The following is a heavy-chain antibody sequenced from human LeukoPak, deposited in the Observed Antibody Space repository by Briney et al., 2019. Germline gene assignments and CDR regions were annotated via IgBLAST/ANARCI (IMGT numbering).Heavy chain of an antibody. CDR3: AKDGQSMPLPPYSYYFYMDV. J-gene: IGHJ6*03. CDR2: ISGTGDNT. D-gene: IGHD2/OR15-2a*01. Sequence: GGSLRLSCAASGFSFSSYVMSWVRQAPGKGLEWVSAISGTGDNTFYADSVKGRFTISRDNSKNTVYMQMNSLTAEDTAVYYCAKDGQSMPLPPYSYYFYMDVWGKGTTVTLSS. V-gene: IGHV3-23*01. CDR1: GFSFSSYV.